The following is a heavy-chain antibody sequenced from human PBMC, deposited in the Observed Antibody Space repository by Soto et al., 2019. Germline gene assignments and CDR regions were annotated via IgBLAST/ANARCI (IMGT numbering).Heavy chain of an antibody. V-gene: IGHV1-18*01. Sequence: QVQLVQSGAEVKKPGASVKVSCKASGYTFSNDAITWVRQAPGQGLEGMGWVSAYNGNTNYAKKFKGRVTMTTDTSTSTAYMEIRSLSYDDTAVYFCAGASRYYWKYMMYCGQGTLVNVAS. CDR1: GYTFSNDA. D-gene: IGHD1-7*01. CDR2: VSAYNGNT. J-gene: IGHJ4*02. CDR3: AGASRYYWKYMMY.